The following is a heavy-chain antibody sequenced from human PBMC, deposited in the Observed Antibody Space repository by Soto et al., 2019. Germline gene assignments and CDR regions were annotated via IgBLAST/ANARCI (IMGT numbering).Heavy chain of an antibody. CDR2: IIPIFGTA. D-gene: IGHD3-22*01. CDR1: GGTFSSYA. J-gene: IGHJ4*02. V-gene: IGHV1-69*13. Sequence: SVEVSCKXSGGTFSSYAISWVRQAPGQGLEWMGGIIPIFGTANYAQKFQGRVTITADESTSTAYMELSSLRSEDTAVYYCATDYDSSGYYLTGFDYWGQGTLVTVSS. CDR3: ATDYDSSGYYLTGFDY.